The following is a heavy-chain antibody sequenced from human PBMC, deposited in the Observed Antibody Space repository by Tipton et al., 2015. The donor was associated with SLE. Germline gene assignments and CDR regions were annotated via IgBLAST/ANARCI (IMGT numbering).Heavy chain of an antibody. D-gene: IGHD3-3*01. CDR2: IYSSGST. J-gene: IGHJ6*03. CDR3: ARGGAFWSGPTSYYYFFYYMDV. CDR1: GGSISGHY. V-gene: IGHV4-59*11. Sequence: TLSLTCTVSGGSISGHYWSWVRQPPGRGLEWIGYIYSSGSTNYNPSLKSRVTISVDVSKNQFSLKLPSVTAADSAVYYCARGGAFWSGPTSYYYFFYYMDVWGKGTTVTVSS.